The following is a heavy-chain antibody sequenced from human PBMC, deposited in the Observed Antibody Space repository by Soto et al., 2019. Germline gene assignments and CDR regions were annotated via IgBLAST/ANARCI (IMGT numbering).Heavy chain of an antibody. CDR1: GFTFSNYW. D-gene: IGHD3-16*01. CDR3: TRGDGDYHDGNGYLGRH. J-gene: IGHJ4*02. CDR2: IKNDGSGA. Sequence: EVQLVESVGDLVQPGGSLRLSCVASGFTFSNYWMHWVRQPPGKGLEWVSRIKNDGSGAYYADSVQGRFTISRDNAKNXXYLQMKGLRAEDTAVYYCTRGDGDYHDGNGYLGRHWGQGTLVTISS. V-gene: IGHV3-74*01.